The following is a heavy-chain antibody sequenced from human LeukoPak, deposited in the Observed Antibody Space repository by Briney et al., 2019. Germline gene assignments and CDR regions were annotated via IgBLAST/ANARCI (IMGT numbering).Heavy chain of an antibody. CDR2: IYYSGST. V-gene: IGHV4-31*03. Sequence: SETLSLTCTVSGGSISSGGYYWSWIRQHPGKGLEWIGYIYYSGSTYYNPSLKSRVTISVDTSKNQFSLKLSSVTAADTAVYYCARVRRAVAGPSTGSYFDYWGQGTLVTVSS. D-gene: IGHD6-19*01. CDR3: ARVRRAVAGPSTGSYFDY. CDR1: GGSISSGGYY. J-gene: IGHJ4*02.